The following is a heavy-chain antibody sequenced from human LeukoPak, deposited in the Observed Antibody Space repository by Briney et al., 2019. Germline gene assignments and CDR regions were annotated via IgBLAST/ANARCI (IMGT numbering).Heavy chain of an antibody. D-gene: IGHD1-26*01. Sequence: PSETLSLTCTVSGGSISNYYWSWIRQPPGKGLEWIGYIYYTGGTNYNPSLKSRITISVDTSKNQFSLKLRSMTPADTAVYYCARDPSGSFFNWFDPWGQGTLVTVSS. V-gene: IGHV4-59*01. J-gene: IGHJ5*02. CDR2: IYYTGGT. CDR3: ARDPSGSFFNWFDP. CDR1: GGSISNYY.